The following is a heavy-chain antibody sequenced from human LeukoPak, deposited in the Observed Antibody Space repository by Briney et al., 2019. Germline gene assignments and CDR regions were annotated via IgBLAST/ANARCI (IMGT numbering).Heavy chain of an antibody. D-gene: IGHD2-15*01. Sequence: PSETLSLTCTVSGGSISSSSYYWGWIRQPPGKGLEWIGSIYYSGSTYYNPSLKSRVTISVDTSKNQFSLKLSSVTAADTAVYYCARHPTLKPIDYWGQGTLVTVSS. CDR2: IYYSGST. CDR1: GGSISSSSYY. CDR3: ARHPTLKPIDY. V-gene: IGHV4-39*01. J-gene: IGHJ4*02.